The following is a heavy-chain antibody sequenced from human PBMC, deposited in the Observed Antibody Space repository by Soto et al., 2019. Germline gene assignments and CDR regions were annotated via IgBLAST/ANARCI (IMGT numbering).Heavy chain of an antibody. D-gene: IGHD3-3*02. CDR2: IKGDASEE. CDR3: ATAISWPFRNFDT. CDR1: GFTVNTNC. Sequence: EVQLVQSGGGLVQPGGSLRLSCVASGFTVNTNCMTWVRQAPGMGLEWVAGIKGDASEEDYVAAVKGRYSNTTDNAKNCLYLQLNRLVDEDTAVYYCATAISWPFRNFDTWGQGSLVTVSS. V-gene: IGHV3-7*01. J-gene: IGHJ4*02.